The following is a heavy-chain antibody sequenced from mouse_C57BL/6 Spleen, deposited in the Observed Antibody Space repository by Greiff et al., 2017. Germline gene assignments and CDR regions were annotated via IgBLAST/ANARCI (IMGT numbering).Heavy chain of an antibody. CDR3: ARDLLGAY. V-gene: IGHV5-4*01. J-gene: IGHJ3*01. CDR1: GFTFSSYA. D-gene: IGHD2-10*01. Sequence: EVNVVESGGGLVKPGGSLKLSCAASGFTFSSYAMSWVRQTPEKRLEWVATISDGGSYTYYPDNVKGRFTISRDNAKNNLYLQMSHLKSEDTAMYYCARDLLGAYWGQGTLVTVSA. CDR2: ISDGGSYT.